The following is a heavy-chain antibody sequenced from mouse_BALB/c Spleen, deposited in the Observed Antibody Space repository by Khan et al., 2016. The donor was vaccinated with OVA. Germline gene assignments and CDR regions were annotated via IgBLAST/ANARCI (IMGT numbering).Heavy chain of an antibody. CDR2: IYPGGGNT. CDR1: GYAFSNYW. J-gene: IGHJ3*01. V-gene: IGHV1-80*01. D-gene: IGHD2-14*01. CDR3: ARSWYDFFAY. Sequence: QVQLQQSGAELVRPGSSMKISCKTSGYAFSNYWMNWVRQGPGQSLEGVGHIYPGGGNTNYNGKFKDQATLTTDKSSSTVYMQLSSLTSEDSAIYFCARSWYDFFAYWGQGTLVTVSA.